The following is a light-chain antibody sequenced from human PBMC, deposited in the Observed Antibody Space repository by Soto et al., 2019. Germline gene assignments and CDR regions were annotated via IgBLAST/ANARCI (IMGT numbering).Light chain of an antibody. J-gene: IGLJ1*01. CDR2: GNT. CDR3: QSYDSSLSGYV. V-gene: IGLV1-40*01. Sequence: QSVLTQPPSVSGAPGQRVTISCTGSSSNIVAGYDVHWYQQLPGTAPNLLIYGNTNRPSGVPDRFSGSRSGASAFLAITGLQAEDEADYYCQSYDSSLSGYVFGTGTKVTVL. CDR1: SSNIVAGYD.